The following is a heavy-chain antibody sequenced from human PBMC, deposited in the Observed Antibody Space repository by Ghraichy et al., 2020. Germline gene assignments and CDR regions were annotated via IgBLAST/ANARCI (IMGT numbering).Heavy chain of an antibody. V-gene: IGHV3-21*01. CDR1: GFTFSSYS. CDR2: ISSSSSYI. D-gene: IGHD2-2*02. CDR3: AREGDQLLYQGYFDY. Sequence: GGSLRLSCAASGFTFSSYSMNWVRQAPGKGLEWVSSISSSSSYIYYADSVKGRFTISRDNAKNSLYLQMNSLRAEDTAVYYCAREGDQLLYQGYFDYWGQGTLVTVSS. J-gene: IGHJ4*02.